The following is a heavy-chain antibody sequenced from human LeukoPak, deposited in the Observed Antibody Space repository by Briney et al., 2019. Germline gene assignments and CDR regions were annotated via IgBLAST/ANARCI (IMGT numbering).Heavy chain of an antibody. CDR1: GYTFTGYY. V-gene: IGHV1-2*07. CDR2: INPNSGGT. Sequence: ASVKVSCKASGYTFTGYYMHWVQQAPGQGLQWMGWINPNSGGTNYANKFQGRVTMTRDTSISTAYMELNTLRSDDTAVYYCARGPPESLRFLEWNSPLHYWGQGTLVTVSS. CDR3: ARGPPESLRFLEWNSPLHY. J-gene: IGHJ4*02. D-gene: IGHD3-3*01.